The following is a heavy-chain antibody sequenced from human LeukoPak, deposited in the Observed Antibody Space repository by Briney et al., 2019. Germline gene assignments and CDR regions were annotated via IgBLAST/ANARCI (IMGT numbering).Heavy chain of an antibody. V-gene: IGHV4-34*09. Sequence: SETLSLTCAVYGGSFSGYYWSWIRQPPGKGLEWIGEINHSGSTYYNPSLKSRVTISVDTSKNQFSLKLSSVTAADTAVYYCARRSHYYDSSGYYYNHDAFDIWGQGTMVTVSS. J-gene: IGHJ3*02. CDR2: INHSGST. CDR1: GGSFSGYY. CDR3: ARRSHYYDSSGYYYNHDAFDI. D-gene: IGHD3-22*01.